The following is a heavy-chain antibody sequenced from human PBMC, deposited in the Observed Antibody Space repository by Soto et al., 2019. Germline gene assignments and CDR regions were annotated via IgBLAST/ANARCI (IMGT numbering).Heavy chain of an antibody. V-gene: IGHV3-11*01. Sequence: LRLSCAASGFTFSDYYMSWIRQAPGKGLEWVSYISSSGSTIYYADSVKGRFTISRDNAKNSLYLQMNSLRAEDTAVYYCARVQWLVGGDAFDIWGQGTMVTVSS. CDR1: GFTFSDYY. CDR2: ISSSGSTI. J-gene: IGHJ3*02. D-gene: IGHD6-19*01. CDR3: ARVQWLVGGDAFDI.